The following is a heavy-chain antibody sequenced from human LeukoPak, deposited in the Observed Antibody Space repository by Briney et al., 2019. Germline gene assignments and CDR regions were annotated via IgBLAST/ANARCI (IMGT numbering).Heavy chain of an antibody. Sequence: PSGTLSLTCAVSGDSISSSNWWSWVRQSPGKGLEWIGEIYHSGSTNYNPSLKSRVTISVDKSKNQFSLRLSSVTAADTAVYYCARDLEYYYDSGSYYAVDYWGQGTLVTVSS. D-gene: IGHD3-10*01. CDR2: IYHSGST. CDR3: ARDLEYYYDSGSYYAVDY. J-gene: IGHJ4*02. V-gene: IGHV4-4*02. CDR1: GDSISSSNW.